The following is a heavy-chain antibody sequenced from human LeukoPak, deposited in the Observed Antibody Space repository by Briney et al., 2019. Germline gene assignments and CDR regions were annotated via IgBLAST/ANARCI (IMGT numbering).Heavy chain of an antibody. CDR3: ARGPGDFDASDI. J-gene: IGHJ3*02. D-gene: IGHD1-14*01. Sequence: PGGFLRLSCAASGFSFSSFWMSWVRQAPGKGPEWVAHIKENGNEQYYADSVKGRFTISRDNAQKSLWLQMNSLRVEDTAVYYCARGPGDFDASDIWGQGTMVTVSS. V-gene: IGHV3-7*01. CDR1: GFSFSSFW. CDR2: IKENGNEQ.